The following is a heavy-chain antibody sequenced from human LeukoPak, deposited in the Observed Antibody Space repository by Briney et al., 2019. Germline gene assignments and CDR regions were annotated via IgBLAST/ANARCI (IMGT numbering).Heavy chain of an antibody. CDR1: GSTSSRYW. D-gene: IGHD1-26*01. CDR2: IKQDGTEK. V-gene: IGHV3-7*05. J-gene: IGHJ4*02. CDR3: ARDSEWGLLRSDY. Sequence: PGGSLRLSCAASGSTSSRYWMTWVRQAPGKGLEWVAHIKQDGTEKYYVDSVKGRFTISRDNAKNSLYLQMNSLRAEDTAVYYCARDSEWGLLRSDYWGQGTLVTVSS.